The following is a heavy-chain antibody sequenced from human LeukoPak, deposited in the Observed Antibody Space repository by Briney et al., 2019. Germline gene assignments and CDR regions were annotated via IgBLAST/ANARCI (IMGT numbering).Heavy chain of an antibody. V-gene: IGHV1-18*04. J-gene: IGHJ4*02. D-gene: IGHD3-22*01. CDR2: ISAYNGNT. CDR1: GYTFTDYY. CDR3: ARDKWGYYDSSGYYDSFDY. Sequence: VASVKVSCKTSGYTFTDYYMHWVRQAPGQGLEWMGWISAYNGNTNYAQKLQGRVTMTTDTSTSTAYMELRSLRSDDTAVYYCARDKWGYYDSSGYYDSFDYWGQGTLVTVSS.